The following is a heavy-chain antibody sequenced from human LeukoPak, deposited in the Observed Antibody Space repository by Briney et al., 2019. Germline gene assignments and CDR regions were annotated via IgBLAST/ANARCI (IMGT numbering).Heavy chain of an antibody. CDR3: ARMDYYYDSSGPGNYFDY. J-gene: IGHJ4*02. V-gene: IGHV4-59*01. CDR1: GGSISSYY. CDR2: IYYSGST. Sequence: SETLSLTCTVSGGSISSYYWSWVRQPPGKGLEGVGYIYYSGSTNYNPSLKSRVTISVDTSKNQFSLKLSSVTAADTAVYYCARMDYYYDSSGPGNYFDYWGQGTLVTVSS. D-gene: IGHD3-22*01.